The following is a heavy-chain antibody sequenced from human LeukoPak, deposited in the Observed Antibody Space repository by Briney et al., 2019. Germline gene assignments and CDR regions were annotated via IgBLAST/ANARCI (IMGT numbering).Heavy chain of an antibody. V-gene: IGHV3-21*01. D-gene: IGHD4-17*01. CDR1: GFTFSSYW. J-gene: IGHJ6*03. CDR3: ARAGADYGDYTYYYYYYMDV. Sequence: GGSLRLSCAASGFTFSSYWMSWVRQAPGKGLEWVSSISSSSSYIYYADSVKGRFTISRDNAKNSLYLQMNSLRAEDTAVYYCARAGADYGDYTYYYYYYMDVWGKGTTVTVSS. CDR2: ISSSSSYI.